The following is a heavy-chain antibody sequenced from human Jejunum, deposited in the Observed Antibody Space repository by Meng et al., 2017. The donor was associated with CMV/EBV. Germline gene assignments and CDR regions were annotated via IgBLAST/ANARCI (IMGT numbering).Heavy chain of an antibody. Sequence: VQLVEAWRGLIPPGGSLSLSCAASGFTVNSYYMSWVRQAPGKGLEWVSIIYSGGTTYYADSVKGRFTISRDISKNTLYLQMTSLRADDTAVYYCARARGYTTSGSFDCWGQGTLVTVSS. D-gene: IGHD5-12*01. CDR2: IYSGGTT. V-gene: IGHV3-53*01. CDR3: ARARGYTTSGSFDC. J-gene: IGHJ4*02. CDR1: GFTVNSYY.